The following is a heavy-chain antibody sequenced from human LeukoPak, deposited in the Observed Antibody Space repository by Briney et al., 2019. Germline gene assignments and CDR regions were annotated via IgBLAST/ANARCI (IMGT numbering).Heavy chain of an antibody. CDR1: GGSVSSAGYF. CDR3: ARVPFHSGGPGP. V-gene: IGHV4-31*03. J-gene: IGHJ5*02. Sequence: SETLSLTCTVSGGSVSSAGYFWTWIRQHPGKGLEWIGYIYYSGSTYYTPSLKSRVIISADTSTNQFSLNLSSVTAADTAVYYCARVPFHSGGPGPWGQGTLVTVSS. D-gene: IGHD2-15*01. CDR2: IYYSGST.